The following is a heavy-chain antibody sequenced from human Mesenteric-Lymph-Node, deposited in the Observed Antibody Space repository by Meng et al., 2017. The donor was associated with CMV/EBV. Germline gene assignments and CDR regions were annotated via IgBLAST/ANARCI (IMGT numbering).Heavy chain of an antibody. V-gene: IGHV1-69*05. CDR3: ARVGAMRGFDY. D-gene: IGHD1-26*01. CDR1: GGTFGSYA. CDR2: IIPIFGTA. Sequence: SCKASGGTFGSYAISWVRQAPGQGLEWMGGIIPIFGTANYAQKFQGRVTITTDESTSTAYMELSSLRSEDTAVYYCARVGAMRGFDYWGQGTLVTVSS. J-gene: IGHJ4*02.